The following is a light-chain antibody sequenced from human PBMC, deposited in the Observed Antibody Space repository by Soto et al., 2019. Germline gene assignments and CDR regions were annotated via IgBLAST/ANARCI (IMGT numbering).Light chain of an antibody. V-gene: IGKV1-17*01. CDR2: GVS. CDR3: LQRKAFPLT. CDR1: QDIGKA. Sequence: DIQMTQSPSSLSASVGDRVTITCRASQDIGKALDWYQQKPGEAPKRLIYGVSSLQSGAPSTFSGSGAGTEFTLTISSLQPEDFATFYCLQRKAFPLTFGQGTRLEI. J-gene: IGKJ5*01.